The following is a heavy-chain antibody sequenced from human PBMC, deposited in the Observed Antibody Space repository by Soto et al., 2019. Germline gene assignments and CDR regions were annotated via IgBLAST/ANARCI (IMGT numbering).Heavy chain of an antibody. CDR2: IYSGGST. Sequence: EVQLVESGGGLVQPGGSLRLSCAASGFTVSSNYMSWVRQAPGKGLEWVSVIYSGGSTYYADSVKGRFTISRDNSKNTLYLQMNSLRAEDTAVYYCARDYDFWRGLAIDYWGQGTLVTVSS. CDR3: ARDYDFWRGLAIDY. V-gene: IGHV3-66*01. D-gene: IGHD3-3*01. CDR1: GFTVSSNY. J-gene: IGHJ4*02.